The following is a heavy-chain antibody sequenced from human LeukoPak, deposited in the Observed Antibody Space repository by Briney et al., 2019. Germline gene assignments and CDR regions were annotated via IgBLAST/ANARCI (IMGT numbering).Heavy chain of an antibody. CDR1: GGSILTTNW. CDR2: VHLSGAS. D-gene: IGHD1-26*01. Sequence: SSQTLSLTCAVSGGSILTTNWWSWVRQPPGKGLEWIGEVHLSGASNYNPSLKSRVNMSIDKSKNQLSLELTSVTAADTAIYYCTRESGAFSPFGFWGQGTLVTVSS. CDR3: TRESGAFSPFGF. V-gene: IGHV4-4*02. J-gene: IGHJ4*02.